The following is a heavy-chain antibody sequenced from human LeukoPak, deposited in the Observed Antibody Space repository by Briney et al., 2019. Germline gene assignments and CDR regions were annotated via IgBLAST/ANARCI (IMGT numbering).Heavy chain of an antibody. CDR3: ARGPTILGVATTLDY. D-gene: IGHD3-3*01. CDR2: ISVFNGHT. CDR1: GYTFTSYG. V-gene: IGHV1-18*01. J-gene: IGHJ4*02. Sequence: ASVKVSCKVSGYTFTSYGVSWVRQAPGQGLEWMGWISVFNGHTYYVQNFQGRVSMTTDASTNTAHMELRNLRSDDTAVYYCARGPTILGVATTLDYWGQGALVTVSS.